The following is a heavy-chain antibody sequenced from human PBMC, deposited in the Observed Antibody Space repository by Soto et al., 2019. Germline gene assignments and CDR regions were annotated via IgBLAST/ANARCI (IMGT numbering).Heavy chain of an antibody. V-gene: IGHV1-69*02. J-gene: IGHJ4*02. D-gene: IGHD3-10*01. CDR2: VNPIVSMS. CDR1: GDTFSFYT. CDR3: DASDGSGYRAFDY. Sequence: QVQLVQSGAEVKKPGSSVKVSCKASGDTFSFYTINWVRQAPGLGLEWMGRVNPIVSMSNYAQKFQGRVTITADKSTNTAYMQLSRLRSEDTAIYYCDASDGSGYRAFDYWGQGALVTVSS.